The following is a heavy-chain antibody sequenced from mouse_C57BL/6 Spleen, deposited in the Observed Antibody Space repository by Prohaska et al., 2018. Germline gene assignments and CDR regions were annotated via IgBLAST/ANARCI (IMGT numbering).Heavy chain of an antibody. V-gene: IGHV1-26*01. Sequence: HGKSLEWIGDINPNNGGTSYNQKFKGKATLTVDKSSSTAYMELRSLTSEDSAVYYCARNPYYYGSSYGYFDVWGTGTTVTVSS. CDR3: ARNPYYYGSSYGYFDV. J-gene: IGHJ1*03. D-gene: IGHD1-1*01. CDR2: INPNNGGT.